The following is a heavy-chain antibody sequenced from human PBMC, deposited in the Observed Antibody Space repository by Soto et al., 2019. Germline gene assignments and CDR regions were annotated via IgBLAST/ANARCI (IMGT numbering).Heavy chain of an antibody. Sequence: PSETLSLTCTVSGGSISSGDYYWSWIRQPPGKGLEWIGYIYYSGSTYYNPSLKSRVTISVDTSKNQFSLKLSSVTAADTAVYYCARDRATVTPYFDYWGQGTLVTVSS. J-gene: IGHJ4*02. V-gene: IGHV4-30-4*01. D-gene: IGHD4-17*01. CDR2: IYYSGST. CDR1: GGSISSGDYY. CDR3: ARDRATVTPYFDY.